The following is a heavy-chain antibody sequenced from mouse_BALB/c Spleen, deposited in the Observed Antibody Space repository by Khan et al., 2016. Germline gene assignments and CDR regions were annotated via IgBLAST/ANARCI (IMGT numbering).Heavy chain of an antibody. CDR3: ARSYYGYFAMDY. Sequence: QVQLQQPGTELPRPGASVKLSCKASGYTFTDYYLHWVMQRTGQSLEWIGEIFPGSGSTYYNEQFKGKASLTADTSTSTSYKHLSRLTSEDSAIYFCARSYYGYFAMDYWGHGASVTVSS. J-gene: IGHJ4*01. CDR2: IFPGSGST. V-gene: IGHV1-77*01. D-gene: IGHD1-2*01. CDR1: GYTFTDYY.